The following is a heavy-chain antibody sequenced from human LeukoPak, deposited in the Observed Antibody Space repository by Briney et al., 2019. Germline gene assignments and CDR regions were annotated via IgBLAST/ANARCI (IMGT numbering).Heavy chain of an antibody. D-gene: IGHD3-10*01. V-gene: IGHV5-51*01. CDR1: GXSFTSYC. CDR2: IYPGDSDT. J-gene: IGHJ3*02. CDR3: ARHGGFGEYPRAFDI. Sequence: PGESLKISFKGSGXSFTSYCIGWVRQMPGKGLEWMGIIYPGDSDTRYSPSFQGQVTISADKSISTAYLQWSSLKASDTAMYYCARHGGFGEYPRAFDIWGQGTMVTVSS.